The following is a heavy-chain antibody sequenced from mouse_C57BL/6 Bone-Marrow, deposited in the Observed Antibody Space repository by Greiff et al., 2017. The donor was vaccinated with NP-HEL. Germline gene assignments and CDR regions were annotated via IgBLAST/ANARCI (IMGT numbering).Heavy chain of an antibody. J-gene: IGHJ1*03. D-gene: IGHD2-5*01. CDR2: IYYSGTI. CDR3: AREGGYSNYPFFDV. Sequence: DVQLQESGPGLVKPSQTVFLTCTVTGISITTGNYRWSWIRQFPGNKLEWIGYIYYSGTITYNPSLTSRTTITRDTPKNQFFLEMNSLTAEDTATYYCAREGGYSNYPFFDVWGTGTTVTVSS. CDR1: GISITTGNYR. V-gene: IGHV3-5*01.